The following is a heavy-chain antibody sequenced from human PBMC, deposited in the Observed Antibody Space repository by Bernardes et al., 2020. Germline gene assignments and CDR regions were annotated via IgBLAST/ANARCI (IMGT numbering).Heavy chain of an antibody. CDR3: ARGYCSSTSCRYYYYYYGMDV. Sequence: SETLSLTCTVSGGSISSYYWTWVRQPPGTGLEWIGYISNTLSTHYNPSLKSRVTISVDTSKNQFSLKLISVTAADTAVYYCARGYCSSTSCRYYYYYYGMDVWGKGTTVTVSS. J-gene: IGHJ6*04. CDR2: ISNTLST. CDR1: GGSISSYY. D-gene: IGHD2-2*01. V-gene: IGHV4-59*12.